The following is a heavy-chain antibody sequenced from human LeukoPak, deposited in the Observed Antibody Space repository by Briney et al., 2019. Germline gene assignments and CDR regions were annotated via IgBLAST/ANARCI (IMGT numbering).Heavy chain of an antibody. D-gene: IGHD4-11*01. CDR2: ISAYNGNT. V-gene: IGHV1-18*01. Sequence: ASVKVSCKASGYTFTTYGISWVRQAPGQGLEWMGWISAYNGNTNYAQKLQGRVTMTTDTSTSTAYMELRSLRSDDTAVYYCARVWSVTSYFDYWGQGTLVTVSS. CDR3: ARVWSVTSYFDY. J-gene: IGHJ4*02. CDR1: GYTFTTYG.